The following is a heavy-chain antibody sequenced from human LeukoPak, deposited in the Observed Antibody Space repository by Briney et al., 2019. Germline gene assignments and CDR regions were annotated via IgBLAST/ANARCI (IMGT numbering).Heavy chain of an antibody. Sequence: PGGSLRLSCAASGFTFSSYGMHWVRQAPGKGLEWVAVISYDGSNKYYADSVKGRFTISRDNSKNTLYLQMNSLRAEDTAVYYCAKSKWRSRDGYNFFDYWGQGTLVTVSS. CDR1: GFTFSSYG. J-gene: IGHJ4*02. V-gene: IGHV3-30*18. CDR2: ISYDGSNK. D-gene: IGHD5-24*01. CDR3: AKSKWRSRDGYNFFDY.